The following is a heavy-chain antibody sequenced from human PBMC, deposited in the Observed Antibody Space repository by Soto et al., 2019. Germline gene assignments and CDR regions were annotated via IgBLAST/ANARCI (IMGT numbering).Heavy chain of an antibody. CDR2: ISQDGSTT. V-gene: IGHV3-74*01. CDR3: VRDRNTPTLFDI. Sequence: EGQLVESGGGLVQPGGSLRLSCAASGFSFTAHWMHWVRHTPGKRPVWVARISQDGSTTGYVDSVKGRFIVSRDNAKNTVSLLMTSLSAEDTAVYYCVRDRNTPTLFDIWGQGTVVTVSS. CDR1: GFSFTAHW. J-gene: IGHJ3*02.